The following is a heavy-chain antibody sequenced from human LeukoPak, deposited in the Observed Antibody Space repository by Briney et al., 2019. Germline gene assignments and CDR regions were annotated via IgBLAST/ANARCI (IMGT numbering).Heavy chain of an antibody. CDR3: ARLTRLSTSPDRYYLDY. CDR2: IYTSGGT. CDR1: GDSISSYY. Sequence: SETLSLTCTVSGDSISSYYWSWIRQPPGKGLEWIGYIYTSGGTNYIPSLKGRVTISIDTSKNQFSLKLSSETAADSAVYYCARLTRLSTSPDRYYLDYRGQGTLVTVSS. D-gene: IGHD6-6*01. J-gene: IGHJ4*02. V-gene: IGHV4-4*09.